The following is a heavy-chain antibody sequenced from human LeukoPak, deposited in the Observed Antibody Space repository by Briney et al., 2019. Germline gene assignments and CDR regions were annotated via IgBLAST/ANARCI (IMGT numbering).Heavy chain of an antibody. CDR2: VYHSGSP. CDR1: GGSISSSSW. D-gene: IGHD5/OR15-5a*01. J-gene: IGHJ3*02. V-gene: IGHV4-4*02. CDR3: ARDPNIVSTVSLRAFDI. Sequence: SGTLSLTCAVSGGSISSSSWWSWVRQPPGKGLEWIGEVYHSGSPNYNPSFRGRVTISVHKPKNQFSLNLGSLTAADTAVYSCARDPNIVSTVSLRAFDIGGKGTKVSVSS.